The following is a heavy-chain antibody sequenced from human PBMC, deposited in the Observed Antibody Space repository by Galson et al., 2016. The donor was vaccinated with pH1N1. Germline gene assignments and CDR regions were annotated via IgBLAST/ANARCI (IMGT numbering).Heavy chain of an antibody. J-gene: IGHJ5*02. CDR2: IYTGGIT. Sequence: FLRLSCAVSGFSVRSNYMSWVRQAPGKGLEWVSVIYTGGITQYADSVKGRFTISRDNARNTLFLQMNSLRAEDTGVYYCARPRATALAYGFDPWGQGTLVTVSS. D-gene: IGHD2-21*02. CDR1: GFSVRSNY. CDR3: ARPRATALAYGFDP. V-gene: IGHV3-66*04.